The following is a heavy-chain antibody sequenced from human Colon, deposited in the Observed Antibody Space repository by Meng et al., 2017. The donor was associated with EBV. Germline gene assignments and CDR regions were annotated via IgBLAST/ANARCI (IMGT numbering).Heavy chain of an antibody. V-gene: IGHV1-18*01. CDR3: VRANLGSADY. J-gene: IGHJ4*02. D-gene: IGHD7-27*01. CDR2: ISAYNGNT. Sequence: QAQVGQSGAEVKKPGASVKVSCKASGYTFTSYGISWVRQAPGQGLEWMGWISAYNGNTNYAQKLQGRVTMTTDTSTSTAYMELSSLRSDDAAIYYCVRANLGSADYWGQGTLVTVSS. CDR1: GYTFTSYG.